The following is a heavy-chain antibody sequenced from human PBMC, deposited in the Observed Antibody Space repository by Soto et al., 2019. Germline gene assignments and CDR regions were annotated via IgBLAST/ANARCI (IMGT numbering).Heavy chain of an antibody. CDR3: ARHPYDFWSGPNYYGMDV. CDR1: GGSVSSGSYY. CDR2: IYYSGST. V-gene: IGHV4-61*01. Sequence: SETLSLTCTVSGGSVSSGSYYWSWIRQPPGKGLEWIGYIYYSGSTNYNPSLKSRVTISVDTSKNQFSLKLSSVTAADTAVYYCARHPYDFWSGPNYYGMDVWGQGTTVTVS. J-gene: IGHJ6*02. D-gene: IGHD3-3*01.